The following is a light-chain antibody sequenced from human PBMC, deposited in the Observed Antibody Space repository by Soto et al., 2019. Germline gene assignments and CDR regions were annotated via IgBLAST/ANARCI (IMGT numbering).Light chain of an antibody. CDR3: NSMTTSSSSRFV. CDR1: SSDIGRYEY. CDR2: DVN. Sequence: QSVLTQPASVSGSPGQSITISCTGTSSDIGRYEYVSWYQQYPGKAPKLIIYDVNNRPSGVSNRFSGSKSGNAASLTISGLQAEDEAYYYCNSMTTSSSSRFVFGTGTKLTVL. J-gene: IGLJ1*01. V-gene: IGLV2-14*01.